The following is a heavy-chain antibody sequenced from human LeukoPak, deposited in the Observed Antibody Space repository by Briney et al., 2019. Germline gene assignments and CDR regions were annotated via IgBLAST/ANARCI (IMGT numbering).Heavy chain of an antibody. CDR3: AILIVVVPAARGDFDY. V-gene: IGHV1-3*01. CDR1: GYTFTSYA. D-gene: IGHD2-2*01. J-gene: IGHJ4*02. CDR2: ISAGNGNT. Sequence: ASVKVSCKASGYTFTSYAIHWVRQAPGQRLEWMGWISAGNGNTKYSQNFQGRVTFISNTSATTAFMELSSLRSEDTAVYYCAILIVVVPAARGDFDYWGQGTLVTVSS.